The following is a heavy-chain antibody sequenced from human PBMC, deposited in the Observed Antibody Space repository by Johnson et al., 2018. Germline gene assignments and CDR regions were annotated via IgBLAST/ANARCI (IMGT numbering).Heavy chain of an antibody. V-gene: IGHV3-33*01. CDR1: GFTFSNYG. D-gene: IGHD3-3*01. Sequence: QVQLVQSGGGVVQPGRSLRLSCAASGFTFSNYGKHWVRQAPGKGLEWVAVLWFDGSDKYYADAFKGRFNISSDNSKNTLHLQMNSRRAEDTAVYFCARDHRTIAFDIWGQGTMVTVSS. CDR2: LWFDGSDK. CDR3: ARDHRTIAFDI. J-gene: IGHJ3*02.